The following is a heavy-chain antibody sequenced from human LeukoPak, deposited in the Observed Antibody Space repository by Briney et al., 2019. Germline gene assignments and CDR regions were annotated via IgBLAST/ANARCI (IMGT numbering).Heavy chain of an antibody. CDR3: ARVLSGSWDWFDP. CDR2: INPDGSTT. Sequence: GGSLRLSCAASGFTFSRYWIHWVRQAPGKGLEWVSRINPDGSTTTHADSVKGRFTISRGNAKNTLYLQMNSLRAEDTAMYYCARVLSGSWDWFDPWGQGTLVTVSS. V-gene: IGHV3-74*01. CDR1: GFTFSRYW. J-gene: IGHJ5*02. D-gene: IGHD3-22*01.